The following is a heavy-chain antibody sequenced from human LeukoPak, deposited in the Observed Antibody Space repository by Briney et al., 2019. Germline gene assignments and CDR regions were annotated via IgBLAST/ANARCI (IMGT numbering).Heavy chain of an antibody. V-gene: IGHV3-21*01. CDR3: ARETPDSSGWD. D-gene: IGHD6-19*01. Sequence: PGGSLRLSCAASGFTFNTYNMNWVRQAPGQGLEWVSSITSSSSYIYYADSVKGRFTISRDNAKNSLYLQMNSLRAEDTAVYYCARETPDSSGWDWGQGTLVTVSS. CDR2: ITSSSSYI. CDR1: GFTFNTYN. J-gene: IGHJ4*02.